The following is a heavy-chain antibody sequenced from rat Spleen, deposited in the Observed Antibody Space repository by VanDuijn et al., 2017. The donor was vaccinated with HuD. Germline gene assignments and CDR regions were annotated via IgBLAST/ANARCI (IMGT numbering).Heavy chain of an antibody. CDR2: ISPSGGST. D-gene: IGHD1-2*01. CDR1: GFTFRDYA. V-gene: IGHV5S23*01. Sequence: EVQLVESGGGFVQPGRSLKFSCVGSGFTFRDYAMAWVRRAPTKGLEWVTSISPSGGSTYYRDSVKGRFTLSRDNAKSPLYLQMASLSAEDTATYYCTSGITIAAISPNWFAYWGQGTLVTVSS. J-gene: IGHJ3*01. CDR3: TSGITIAAISPNWFAY.